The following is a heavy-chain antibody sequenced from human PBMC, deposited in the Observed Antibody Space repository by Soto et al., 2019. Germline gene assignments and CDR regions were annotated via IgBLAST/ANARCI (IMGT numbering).Heavy chain of an antibody. V-gene: IGHV3-72*01. CDR1: GFTFSALY. D-gene: IGHD4-17*01. Sequence: PGGSLRLSCAASGFTFSALYMDWVRQAPGKGLEWVGRTRNKANSYTTEYAASVKGRFTISRDDSKNSLYLQMNSLKTEDTAVYYCARSHDYGDYWDAFDIWGQGTMVTVSS. CDR2: TRNKANSYTT. CDR3: ARSHDYGDYWDAFDI. J-gene: IGHJ3*02.